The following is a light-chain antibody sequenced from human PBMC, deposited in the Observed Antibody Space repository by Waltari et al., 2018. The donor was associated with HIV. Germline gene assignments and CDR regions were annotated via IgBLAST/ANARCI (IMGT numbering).Light chain of an antibody. CDR3: QQFNSYPLT. V-gene: IGKV1-13*02. J-gene: IGKJ5*01. CDR2: DVS. Sequence: AIQLTQSPSSLSASVGDTVIITCRTSQGISAALAWYRQKPGKTPELLIYDVSTLQSGVPSKFSGSGSWTDFTLTINSLQPEDSATYYCQQFNSYPLTFGQGTRLEIK. CDR1: QGISAA.